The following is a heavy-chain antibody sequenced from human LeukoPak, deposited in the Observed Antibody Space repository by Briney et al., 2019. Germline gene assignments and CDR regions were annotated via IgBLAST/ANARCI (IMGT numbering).Heavy chain of an antibody. Sequence: ASVKVSCKASGYTFTGYYMHWVRQAPGQGLEWTGWINPNSGGTNYAQKFQGRVTMTRDTSISTAYMELSRLRSDDTAVYYCARPRVIAAAGTNWFDPWGQGTLVTVSS. CDR1: GYTFTGYY. CDR2: INPNSGGT. J-gene: IGHJ5*02. V-gene: IGHV1-2*02. D-gene: IGHD6-13*01. CDR3: ARPRVIAAAGTNWFDP.